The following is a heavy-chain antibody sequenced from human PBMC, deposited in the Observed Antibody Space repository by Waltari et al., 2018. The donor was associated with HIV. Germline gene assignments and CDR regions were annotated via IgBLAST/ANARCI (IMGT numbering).Heavy chain of an antibody. D-gene: IGHD4-17*01. V-gene: IGHV4-34*01. J-gene: IGHJ5*02. Sequence: QVQLQQWGAGLLKPSETLSLTCAVYGWSFSGYYWSWIRQPPGKGLEWIGEINHSGSTNYNPSLKSRVTISVDTSKKQFSLKLSAVTAADTAVYYCARHGNYGDYVFDPWGQGTLVTVSS. CDR3: ARHGNYGDYVFDP. CDR2: INHSGST. CDR1: GWSFSGYY.